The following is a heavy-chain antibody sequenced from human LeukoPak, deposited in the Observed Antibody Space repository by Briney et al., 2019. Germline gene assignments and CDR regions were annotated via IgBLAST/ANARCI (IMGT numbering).Heavy chain of an antibody. J-gene: IGHJ4*02. Sequence: GGSLRLSCAASGFTFSTYGMHWGRQAPGKGLEWVAFIRFEGTNKYYADSVKGRFAISRDSSKNTLYLQMNSLRAEDTAVYYCAKGYCSGSCYNGLDYWGQGTLVTVSS. D-gene: IGHD2-15*01. CDR3: AKGYCSGSCYNGLDY. CDR2: IRFEGTNK. CDR1: GFTFSTYG. V-gene: IGHV3-30*02.